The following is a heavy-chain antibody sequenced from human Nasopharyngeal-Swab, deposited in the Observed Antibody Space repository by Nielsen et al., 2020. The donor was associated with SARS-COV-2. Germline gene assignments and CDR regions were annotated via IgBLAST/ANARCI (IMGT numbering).Heavy chain of an antibody. CDR2: IYPGDSDT. D-gene: IGHD3-10*01. V-gene: IGHV5-51*01. J-gene: IGHJ6*02. CDR3: AMPYGSGRSRMDV. CDR1: GYSFTSSW. Sequence: GESLKISCKGSGYSFTSSWIGWVRQMPGKGLEWMGIIYPGDSDTRYSPSFQGQVTISADKSISTAYLQWSSLKASDIAMYYCAMPYGSGRSRMDVWGQGTTVTVSS.